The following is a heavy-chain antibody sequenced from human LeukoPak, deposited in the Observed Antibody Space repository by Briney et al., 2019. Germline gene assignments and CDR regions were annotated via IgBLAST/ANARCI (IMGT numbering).Heavy chain of an antibody. V-gene: IGHV4-34*01. CDR1: GGSISSYY. CDR2: INHSGST. Sequence: SETLSLTCTVSGGSISSYYWSWIRQPPGKGLEWIGEINHSGSTSYNPSLKSRVTISVDTSKNQFSLKLSSVTAADTAVYYCARGRKLVRGLSFDYWGQGTLVTVSS. CDR3: ARGRKLVRGLSFDY. D-gene: IGHD6-13*01. J-gene: IGHJ4*02.